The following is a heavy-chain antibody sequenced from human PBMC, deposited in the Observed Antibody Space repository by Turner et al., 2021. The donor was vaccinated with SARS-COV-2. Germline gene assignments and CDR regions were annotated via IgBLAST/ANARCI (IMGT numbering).Heavy chain of an antibody. J-gene: IGHJ4*02. CDR1: GDSISSSGYY. V-gene: IGHV4-39*07. CDR3: ARSGWSLWYFDY. CDR2: VHNRGSA. Sequence: QLQLQESGPGLVKPSETLSLTCSVSGDSISSSGYYWAWIRQPPGKGLEWLGSVHNRGSAYYNPSLKSRVTISVDTSKNQFSLKLSSVTAADTAVYYCARSGWSLWYFDYWGQGTLVTVSS. D-gene: IGHD6-19*01.